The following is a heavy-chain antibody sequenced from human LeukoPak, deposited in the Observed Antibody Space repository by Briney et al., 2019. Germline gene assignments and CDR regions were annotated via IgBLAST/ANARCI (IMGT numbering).Heavy chain of an antibody. CDR3: ARDSGGSNAAFDI. J-gene: IGHJ3*02. V-gene: IGHV4-39*07. Sequence: SETLSLTCTVSGGSISSSSYYWGWIRQPPGKGLEWIGSIYYSGSTYYNPSLKSRVTISVDTSKNQFFLKLSSVTAADTAVYYCARDSGGSNAAFDIWGQGTMVTVSS. CDR1: GGSISSSSYY. D-gene: IGHD1-1*01. CDR2: IYYSGST.